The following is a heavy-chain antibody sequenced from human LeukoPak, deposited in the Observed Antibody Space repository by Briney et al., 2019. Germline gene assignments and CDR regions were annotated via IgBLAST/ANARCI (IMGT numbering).Heavy chain of an antibody. D-gene: IGHD4-17*01. Sequence: ASVKVSCKASGYTSTSYGISWLRQAPGQGLEWMGWISTYHGKTKYAQKVQGRVTLTTDTSTRTVYMELRSLIPDDTAVYYCARDSNPDYGDYPFDSWGQGTLVTVSS. CDR2: ISTYHGKT. J-gene: IGHJ4*02. CDR3: ARDSNPDYGDYPFDS. V-gene: IGHV1-18*01. CDR1: GYTSTSYG.